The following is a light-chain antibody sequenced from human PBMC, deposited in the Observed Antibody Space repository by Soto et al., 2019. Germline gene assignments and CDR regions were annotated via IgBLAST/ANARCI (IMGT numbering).Light chain of an antibody. Sequence: DIVMTQTPLSSPVTLGQPASISCRSSQSLVHIDGNTYLSWLQQRPGQPPRLLISKISNRFAGVPDRFSGSGAGTDFTLKISRVETEDVGVYYCMQATQFPLTFGQGTKVAIK. CDR2: KIS. J-gene: IGKJ1*01. CDR1: QSLVHIDGNTY. CDR3: MQATQFPLT. V-gene: IGKV2-24*01.